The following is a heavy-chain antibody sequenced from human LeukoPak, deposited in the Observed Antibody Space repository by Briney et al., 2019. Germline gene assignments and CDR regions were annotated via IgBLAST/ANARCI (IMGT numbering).Heavy chain of an antibody. V-gene: IGHV4-59*08. Sequence: SETLSLTCTVSGGSISSYYWSWIRQPPGKGLEWIGYIYYSGSTNYNPSLKSRVTISVDTSKNQFSLKLSSVTAADTAVYYCARHEGYSGYDRFDYRGQGTLVTVSS. D-gene: IGHD5-12*01. CDR3: ARHEGYSGYDRFDY. J-gene: IGHJ4*02. CDR2: IYYSGST. CDR1: GGSISSYY.